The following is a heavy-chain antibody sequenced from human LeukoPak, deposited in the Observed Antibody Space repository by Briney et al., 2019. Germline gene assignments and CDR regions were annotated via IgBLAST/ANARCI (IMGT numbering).Heavy chain of an antibody. CDR3: ARPYRSSWYGAFDI. D-gene: IGHD6-13*01. CDR1: GFTFSSYE. J-gene: IGHJ3*02. Sequence: HPGGSLRLSCAASGFTFSSYEMNWVRQAPGKGLEWVSYISSSGSTIYYADSVKGRFTISRDNAKNSLYLQMNSLRGEDTAVYYCARPYRSSWYGAFDIWGQGTMVTVSS. CDR2: ISSSGSTI. V-gene: IGHV3-48*03.